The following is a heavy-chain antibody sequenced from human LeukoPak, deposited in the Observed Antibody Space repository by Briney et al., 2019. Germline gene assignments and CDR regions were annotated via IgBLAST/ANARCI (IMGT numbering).Heavy chain of an antibody. J-gene: IGHJ6*03. CDR2: ISGTSKYI. Sequence: GGSLRLSCEGSGFSLSSYSMHWVRQAPGKGLEWVSSISGTSKYIHYSDSVKGRFTISRDNSKNSFYLQMNSLRVEDTAVYYCAREPQQFLEWLFDASPDYYYYMDVWGKGTTVTVSS. V-gene: IGHV3-21*01. CDR1: GFSLSSYS. D-gene: IGHD3-3*01. CDR3: AREPQQFLEWLFDASPDYYYYMDV.